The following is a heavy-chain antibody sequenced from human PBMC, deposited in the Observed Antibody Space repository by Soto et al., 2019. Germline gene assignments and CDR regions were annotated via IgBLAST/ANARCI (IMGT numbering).Heavy chain of an antibody. J-gene: IGHJ5*02. CDR2: VYYSGST. CDR3: AMTVTTLYIWFDP. V-gene: IGHV4-59*08. CDR1: GGSISGYY. D-gene: IGHD4-4*01. Sequence: QVQLQESGPGLVKPSETLSLTCTVSGGSISGYYWSWIRQSPEKGLEWIGHVYYSGSTKYNPSLKIRVTISVDTSKNQFSLNLRSVTAADTAVYYCAMTVTTLYIWFDPWGQGILVTVSS.